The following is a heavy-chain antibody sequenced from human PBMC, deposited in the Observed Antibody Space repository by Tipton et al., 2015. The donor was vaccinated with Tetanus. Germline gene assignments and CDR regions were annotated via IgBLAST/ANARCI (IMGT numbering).Heavy chain of an antibody. Sequence: TLSLTCTVSGGSISSSYWSWIRQPPGKGLEWIGSIYYNGGTNSNPSLKSRVAISVDTSRNQFSLRLTSVTAADTALYYCAREVVNSGYYSSKYYFDYWGQGTLVTVSS. CDR3: AREVVNSGYYSSKYYFDY. V-gene: IGHV4-59*01. CDR2: IYYNGGT. J-gene: IGHJ4*02. D-gene: IGHD3-22*01. CDR1: GGSISSSY.